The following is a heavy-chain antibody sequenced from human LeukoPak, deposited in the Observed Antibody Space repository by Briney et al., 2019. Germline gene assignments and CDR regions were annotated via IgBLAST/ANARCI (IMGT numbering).Heavy chain of an antibody. CDR3: ARKACTNGVCYYGY. D-gene: IGHD2-8*01. CDR1: GYTFTSYG. V-gene: IGHV1-18*01. CDR2: ISAYNGNT. J-gene: IGHJ4*02. Sequence: ASVKVSCKASGYTFTSYGISWVRQAPGQGLEWMGWISAYNGNTNYAQKLQGRVTMTTDTSTSTAHMELRSLRSDDTAVYYCARKACTNGVCYYGYWGQGTLVTVSS.